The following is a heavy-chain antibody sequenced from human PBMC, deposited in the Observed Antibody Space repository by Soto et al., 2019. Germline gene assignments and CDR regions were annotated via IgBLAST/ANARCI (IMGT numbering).Heavy chain of an antibody. V-gene: IGHV3-30*18. Sequence: QVQLVESGGGVVQPGRSLRLSCVGSGFNFNSYGMHWVREAPGKGLEWVALVSYDGSNQYYADSVKGRFTTTRDNSKNTVYRQMSSLGPEDPSLYYCAKDTTAGLAEVSWVDHWGQGTLVTVAS. D-gene: IGHD3-3*02. CDR2: VSYDGSNQ. CDR1: GFNFNSYG. CDR3: AKDTTAGLAEVSWVDH. J-gene: IGHJ4*02.